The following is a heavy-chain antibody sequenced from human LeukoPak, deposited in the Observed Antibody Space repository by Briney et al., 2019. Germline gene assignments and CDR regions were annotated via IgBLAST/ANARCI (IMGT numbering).Heavy chain of an antibody. CDR2: FDPEDGET. J-gene: IGHJ3*02. D-gene: IGHD4-17*01. CDR1: GYTLTELS. CDR3: ATAQMTTVTPDAFDI. Sequence: ASVKVSCKVSGYTLTELSMHWVRQAPGKGLEWMGGFDPEDGETIYAQKFQGRVTMTEDTSTDTAYMELSSLRSEDTAVYYCATAQMTTVTPDAFDIWGQGTMVTVSS. V-gene: IGHV1-24*01.